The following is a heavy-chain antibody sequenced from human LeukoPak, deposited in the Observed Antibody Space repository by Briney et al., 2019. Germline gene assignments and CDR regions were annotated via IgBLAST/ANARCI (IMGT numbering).Heavy chain of an antibody. D-gene: IGHD6-19*01. CDR3: AKDSVRAGLVSIPLDY. J-gene: IGHJ4*02. V-gene: IGHV3-23*01. CDR2: ISGSGGST. Sequence: GGSLRLSCAASGFTFSSYAMSWVRQAPGKGLEWVSAISGSGGSTYYADSVKGRFTISRDNSKNTLYLQMNSLRAEDTAVYYCAKDSVRAGLVSIPLDYWGQGTLVTVSS. CDR1: GFTFSSYA.